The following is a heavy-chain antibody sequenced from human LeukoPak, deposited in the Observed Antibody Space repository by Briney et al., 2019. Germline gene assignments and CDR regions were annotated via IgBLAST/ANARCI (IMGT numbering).Heavy chain of an antibody. CDR2: IYRDGST. V-gene: IGHV3-53*01. Sequence: GGSLRLSCAASGFIVSSTYMNWVRQAPGKGLEWVSIIYRDGSTYYADYVKGRFTISRDNSKNTLYLQMNSLRVEDTAMYYCARDSGDGDYEPLDSWGQGTLVIVSS. D-gene: IGHD4-17*01. CDR1: GFIVSSTY. J-gene: IGHJ4*02. CDR3: ARDSGDGDYEPLDS.